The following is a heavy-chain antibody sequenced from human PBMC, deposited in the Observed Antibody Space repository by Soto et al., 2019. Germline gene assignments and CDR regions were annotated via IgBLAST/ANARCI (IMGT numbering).Heavy chain of an antibody. Sequence: GESLKISCKGSGYSFTSYWIGWVRQMPGKGLEWMGIIYPGDSDTRYSPSFQGQVTISADKSIRTAYPQCSSLKASDIAMYYCTRQCRVPNSGWYKGYYYYYMDVWGKGTTVTVSS. CDR3: TRQCRVPNSGWYKGYYYYYMDV. CDR1: GYSFTSYW. CDR2: IYPGDSDT. J-gene: IGHJ6*03. D-gene: IGHD6-19*01. V-gene: IGHV5-51*01.